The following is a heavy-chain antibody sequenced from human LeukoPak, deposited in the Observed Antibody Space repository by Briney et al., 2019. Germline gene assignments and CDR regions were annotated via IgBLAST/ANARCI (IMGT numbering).Heavy chain of an antibody. CDR3: ARGNLGYCSGGSCRSGSGDAFDI. V-gene: IGHV3-21*01. J-gene: IGHJ3*02. Sequence: GRSLRLSCAASGFTFSSYSMNWVRQAPGKGLEWVSSISSSSSYIYYADSVKGRFTISRDNAKNSLYLQMNSLRAEDTAVYYCARGNLGYCSGGSCRSGSGDAFDIWGQGTMVTVSS. D-gene: IGHD2-15*01. CDR1: GFTFSSYS. CDR2: ISSSSSYI.